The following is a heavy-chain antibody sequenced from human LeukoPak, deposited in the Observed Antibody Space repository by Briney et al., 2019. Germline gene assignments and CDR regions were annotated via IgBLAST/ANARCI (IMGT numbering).Heavy chain of an antibody. Sequence: GASVKVSCKASGYTFTSYDINWVRQATGQGLEWMGWTNPNSGNTGYAQKFQGRVTMTRNTSISTAYMELSSLRSEDTAVYYCARSSGWLQFDAFDIWGQGTMVTVSS. D-gene: IGHD5-24*01. CDR1: GYTFTSYD. J-gene: IGHJ3*02. CDR3: ARSSGWLQFDAFDI. CDR2: TNPNSGNT. V-gene: IGHV1-8*01.